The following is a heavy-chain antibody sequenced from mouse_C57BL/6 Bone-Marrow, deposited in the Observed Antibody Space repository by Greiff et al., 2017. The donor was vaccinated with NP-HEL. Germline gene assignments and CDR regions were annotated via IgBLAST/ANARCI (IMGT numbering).Heavy chain of an antibody. D-gene: IGHD1-1*01. Sequence: QVQLKQPGAELVMPGASVKLSCKASGYTFTSYWMHWVKQRPGQGLEWIGEIDPSDSYTNYNPKFKGKSTLTVDKSSSTAYMQLSSLTSEDSAVYYCARDYYGSSLAYWGQGTLVTVSA. CDR1: GYTFTSYW. CDR2: IDPSDSYT. J-gene: IGHJ3*01. CDR3: ARDYYGSSLAY. V-gene: IGHV1-69*01.